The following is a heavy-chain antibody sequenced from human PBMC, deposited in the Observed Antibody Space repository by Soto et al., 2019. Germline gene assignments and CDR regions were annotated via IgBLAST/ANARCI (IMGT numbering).Heavy chain of an antibody. V-gene: IGHV3-30*18. CDR1: GFTFSSYG. D-gene: IGHD2-2*01. CDR3: AKDNCVSPSCYRLYNGFDP. J-gene: IGHJ5*02. CDR2: IAYDGSNN. Sequence: QVQLVESGGGVVQPGRSLRLSCVASGFTFSSYGMHWVRQAPGKGLEWVAVIAYDGSNNYYADSVKGRFTISRDNSKNTLFLQMNSLRAEDTAVYYCAKDNCVSPSCYRLYNGFDPWGQGTLVTVSS.